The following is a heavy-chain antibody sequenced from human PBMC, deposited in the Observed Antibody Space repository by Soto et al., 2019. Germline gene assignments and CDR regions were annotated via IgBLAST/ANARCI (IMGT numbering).Heavy chain of an antibody. Sequence: QVQLVESGGGVVQPGRSLRLSCAASGFTFSSYAMHWVRQAPGKGLAWVAVISYDGSNKYYADAVKGRFTISRDNSKNTLYLQMNSLRAEDTAVYYCARAFMITFGGASLILIGCMDVWGQGTTVTVSS. CDR1: GFTFSSYA. CDR3: ARAFMITFGGASLILIGCMDV. V-gene: IGHV3-30-3*01. D-gene: IGHD3-16*01. J-gene: IGHJ6*02. CDR2: ISYDGSNK.